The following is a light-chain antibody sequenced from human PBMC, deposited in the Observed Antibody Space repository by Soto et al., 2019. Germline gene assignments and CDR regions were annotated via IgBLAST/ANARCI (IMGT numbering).Light chain of an antibody. J-gene: IGKJ1*01. CDR3: QLYGRSPTWT. V-gene: IGKV3-20*01. Sequence: IVLTQSPCTLSSSTGETATLSCRADQSVSGNFLAWFQQRPAQAPRLVIYGAFNRATGIPDRFSGSGSGTDFTLTINRLEPEDFAVYYGQLYGRSPTWTFGQGTKVDI. CDR1: QSVSGNF. CDR2: GAF.